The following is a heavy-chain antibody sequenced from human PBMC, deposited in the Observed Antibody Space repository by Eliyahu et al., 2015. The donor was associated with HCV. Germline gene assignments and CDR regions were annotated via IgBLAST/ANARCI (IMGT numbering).Heavy chain of an antibody. J-gene: IGHJ3*02. Sequence: QVDLQESGPGLVKPSQTLSLTCTVSGXPISSGDYYWSWIRQPPGKGLEWIGYIFNSGSTYYNPSLKSRVTISGDTSKNQFSLKLSSVTAADTAVYYCARDGYTYPTGYGAFDIWGQGTMVTVSS. CDR3: ARDGYTYPTGYGAFDI. CDR1: GXPISSGDYY. CDR2: IFNSGST. V-gene: IGHV4-30-4*01. D-gene: IGHD5-18*01.